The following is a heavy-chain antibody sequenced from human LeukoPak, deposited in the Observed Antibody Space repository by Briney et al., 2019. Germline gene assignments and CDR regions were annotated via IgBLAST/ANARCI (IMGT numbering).Heavy chain of an antibody. J-gene: IGHJ3*02. CDR3: ATGQQQLRDGAFDI. CDR1: GFTFSNYA. CDR2: ISGSGGTT. Sequence: TGGSLRLSCATSGFTFSNYAMSWVRQAPGKGLEWVSGISGSGGTTYYADSVKGRFTIIRDNSKNMLYVQMNSLRAEDAAVYYCATGQQQLRDGAFDIWGQGTMVTVSS. D-gene: IGHD6-13*01. V-gene: IGHV3-23*01.